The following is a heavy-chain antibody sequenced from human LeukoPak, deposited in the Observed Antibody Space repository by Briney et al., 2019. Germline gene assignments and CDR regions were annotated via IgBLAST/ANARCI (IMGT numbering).Heavy chain of an antibody. D-gene: IGHD3-16*01. J-gene: IGHJ4*02. CDR2: IIVGSGAT. Sequence: ASVTVSCKASGFTSTNFAVQWVRQARGQRLEWIGWIIVGSGATKCAQDFQERVTITRDLSTSTLYMELRSLTSEDTAVYYCAADLSNPRMGASYLDSWGQGTLVTVSS. CDR1: GFTSTNFA. CDR3: AADLSNPRMGASYLDS. V-gene: IGHV1-58*01.